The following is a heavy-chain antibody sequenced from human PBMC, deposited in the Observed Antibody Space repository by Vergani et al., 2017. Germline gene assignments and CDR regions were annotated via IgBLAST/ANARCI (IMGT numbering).Heavy chain of an antibody. D-gene: IGHD3-9*01. Sequence: EVQLLESGGSLKQPGGSVRLSCAASGFTFSTYAMHWVRQAPGKGLEWVSALTGGGGSTYYADSFKGRFIISRDNSRDTLYLQMNSLRPEDTATYYCVKYTGGDDNFFASGGKETLVTVSS. V-gene: IGHV3-23*01. J-gene: IGHJ4*02. CDR2: LTGGGGST. CDR1: GFTFSTYA. CDR3: VKYTGGDDNFFAS.